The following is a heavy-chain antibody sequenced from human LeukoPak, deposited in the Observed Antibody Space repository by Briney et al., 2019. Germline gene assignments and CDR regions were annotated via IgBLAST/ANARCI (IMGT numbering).Heavy chain of an antibody. Sequence: ASVKVSCKASGGTFSSYAISWVRQAPGQGLEWMGGIIPIFGTANYAQKFQGRVTITADESTSTAYMELSSLRSEDTAVYYCASQYWGSPSSNWFDSWGQGTLVTVSS. D-gene: IGHD7-27*01. CDR2: IIPIFGTA. J-gene: IGHJ5*01. V-gene: IGHV1-69*13. CDR1: GGTFSSYA. CDR3: ASQYWGSPSSNWFDS.